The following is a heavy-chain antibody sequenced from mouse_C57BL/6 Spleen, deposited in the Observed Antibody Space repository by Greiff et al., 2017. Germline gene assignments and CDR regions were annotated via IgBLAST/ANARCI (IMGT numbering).Heavy chain of an antibody. CDR3: GRWNPPYDTWFAV. J-gene: IGHJ3*01. Sequence: VQLQQSGPELVKPGASVKISCKASGYAFSSSWMHWVKQRPGQGLEWIGLIYPGDGDTNYNGKFKGKATLTADKSSSTAYMQLSSLTSEDSSVYFCGRWNPPYDTWFAVWGTGTLVTVSA. D-gene: IGHD2-12*01. CDR1: GYAFSSSW. CDR2: IYPGDGDT. V-gene: IGHV1-82*01.